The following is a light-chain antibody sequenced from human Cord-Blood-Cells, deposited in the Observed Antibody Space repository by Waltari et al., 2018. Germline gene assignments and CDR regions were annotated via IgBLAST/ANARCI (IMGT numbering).Light chain of an antibody. Sequence: ELVFTPSPVTLSLSPGERATLSCRASQSVSTSYLAWYQQKPGQAPRLLIYGASSRANGIPDRFSGSGSGTDFTLTISRLEPEDFAVYYCQQYGSSPTFGQGTKVEIK. J-gene: IGKJ1*01. V-gene: IGKV3-20*01. CDR1: QSVSTSY. CDR2: GAS. CDR3: QQYGSSPT.